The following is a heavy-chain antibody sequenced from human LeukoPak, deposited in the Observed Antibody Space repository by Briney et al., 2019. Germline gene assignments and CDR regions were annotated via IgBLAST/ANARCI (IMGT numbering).Heavy chain of an antibody. Sequence: GASVKVSCKASGGTFSSYTISWVRQAPGQGLEWMGRIIPILGIANYAQKLRGRVTITADKSTSTAYMELSSLRSEDTAVYYCARDLAYYYDSSGYHPLDYWGQGTLVTVSS. J-gene: IGHJ4*02. D-gene: IGHD3-22*01. CDR3: ARDLAYYYDSSGYHPLDY. CDR2: IIPILGIA. CDR1: GGTFSSYT. V-gene: IGHV1-69*04.